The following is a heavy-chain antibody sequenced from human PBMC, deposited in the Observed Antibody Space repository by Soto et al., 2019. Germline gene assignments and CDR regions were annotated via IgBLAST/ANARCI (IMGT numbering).Heavy chain of an antibody. Sequence: PSETLSLTCTVSGGSISSYYWSWIRQPPGKGLEWIGDIYYSGNTNYNPSLKSRVTISVDTSKNQFSLKLSSVTAADTAVYYCARLGEWELRGGDYYYYGMDVWGQGTTVTVS. V-gene: IGHV4-59*08. J-gene: IGHJ6*02. CDR3: ARLGEWELRGGDYYYYGMDV. D-gene: IGHD1-26*01. CDR1: GGSISSYY. CDR2: IYYSGNT.